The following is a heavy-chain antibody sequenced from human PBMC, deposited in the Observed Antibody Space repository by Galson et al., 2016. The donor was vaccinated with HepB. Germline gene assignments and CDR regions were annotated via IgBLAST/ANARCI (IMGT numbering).Heavy chain of an antibody. Sequence: SLRLSCAASGFTFSSYDMHWVRQATGKGLEWVSAIGSAGDPYYPVSVKGRFTISRENAKNSLYLQMNSLRAGDTAVYYCARGRWKYCGGDCRGAFDIWGQGTMVTVSS. CDR1: GFTFSSYD. J-gene: IGHJ3*02. CDR2: IGSAGDP. CDR3: ARGRWKYCGGDCRGAFDI. V-gene: IGHV3-13*05. D-gene: IGHD2-21*02.